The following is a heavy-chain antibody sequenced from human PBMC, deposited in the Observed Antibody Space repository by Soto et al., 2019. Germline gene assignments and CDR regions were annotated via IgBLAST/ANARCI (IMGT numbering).Heavy chain of an antibody. D-gene: IGHD4-17*01. CDR1: GGSIISYY. CDR3: ARDAGDDYGDFEDH. Sequence: QVYLQESGPREVKPSETLSLTCSVSGGSIISYYWSWLRQPAGKGLEWIGRIYSTGSSQYNPSLKSRVTMSVDRSKNQFSLHLTSATAADTATYFCARDAGDDYGDFEDHWGQGILVTVSS. J-gene: IGHJ4*02. V-gene: IGHV4-4*07. CDR2: IYSTGSS.